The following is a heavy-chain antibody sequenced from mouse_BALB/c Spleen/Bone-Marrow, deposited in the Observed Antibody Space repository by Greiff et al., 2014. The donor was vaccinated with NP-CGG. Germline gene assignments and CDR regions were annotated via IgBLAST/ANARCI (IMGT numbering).Heavy chain of an antibody. J-gene: IGHJ4*01. V-gene: IGHV1S81*02. D-gene: IGHD4-1*01. CDR2: INPSNGRT. CDR3: SREESLGDAMDY. Sequence: VQLQQSGAELVKPGASVKLSCKASGYTFTSYWMHWVKQRPGQGLEWIGEINPSNGRTNYNEEFKSKATLTLDKSSSTAYMQLSSLTSEDSAVYYCSREESLGDAMDYWGQGTSVTVSS. CDR1: GYTFTSYW.